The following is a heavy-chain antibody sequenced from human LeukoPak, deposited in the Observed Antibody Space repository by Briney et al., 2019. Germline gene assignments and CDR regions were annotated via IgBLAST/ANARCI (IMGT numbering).Heavy chain of an antibody. Sequence: GASVKVSCKASGYTFTTDYIHWVRPAPGQGLEWMGIINPSGGSTTYAQKFQGRVIMTGDTSTSTVYMELRSLRSEDTAVYYCARARGSGSYYGHDYYYYYYMDVWGQGTTVTVSS. V-gene: IGHV1-46*01. CDR1: GYTFTTDY. D-gene: IGHD3-10*01. CDR2: INPSGGST. J-gene: IGHJ6*03. CDR3: ARARGSGSYYGHDYYYYYYMDV.